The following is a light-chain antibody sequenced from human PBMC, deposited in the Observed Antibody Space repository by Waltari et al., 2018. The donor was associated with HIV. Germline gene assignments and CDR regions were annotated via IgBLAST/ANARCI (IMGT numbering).Light chain of an antibody. J-gene: IGLJ2*01. CDR2: YDT. Sequence: SSLLTQTPSVSVAPGKTARITCGGKNIEKKSVHWYQQKPGQAPILVIYYDTDRHSGIPGVFSGSNSGNTATLTISRVGDGDEADYYCQVWDSTSDHVLFGGGTRLTVL. V-gene: IGLV3-21*04. CDR1: NIEKKS. CDR3: QVWDSTSDHVL.